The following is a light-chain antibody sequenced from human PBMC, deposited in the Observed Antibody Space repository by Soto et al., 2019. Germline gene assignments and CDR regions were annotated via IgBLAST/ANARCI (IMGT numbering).Light chain of an antibody. CDR3: QQYANSPIT. Sequence: EIMMPQSPATLSVSPGERVPLSCRASQSVSSNYLAWYQQKPGQAPRLLIYGVSSRASGIPDRFFGSGSGTDFTLTINRLEPEDFAVYYCQQYANSPITFGQGTRLEI. V-gene: IGKV3-20*01. CDR2: GVS. CDR1: QSVSSNY. J-gene: IGKJ5*01.